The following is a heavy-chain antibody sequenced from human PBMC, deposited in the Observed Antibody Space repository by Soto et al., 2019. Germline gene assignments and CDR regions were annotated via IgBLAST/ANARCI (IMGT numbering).Heavy chain of an antibody. J-gene: IGHJ6*03. V-gene: IGHV3-48*01. CDR2: ISSSSSTI. D-gene: IGHD3-10*01. Sequence: PGGSLRLSCAASGFTFSSYSMNWVRQAPGKGLEWVSYISSSSSTIYYADSVKGRFTISRDNAKNSLYLQMNSLRAEDTAVYYCARGRDYGSGSSISMDVWGKGTTVTVSS. CDR3: ARGRDYGSGSSISMDV. CDR1: GFTFSSYS.